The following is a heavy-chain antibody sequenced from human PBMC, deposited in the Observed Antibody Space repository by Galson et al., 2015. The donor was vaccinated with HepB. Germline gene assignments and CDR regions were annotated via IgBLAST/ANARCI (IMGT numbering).Heavy chain of an antibody. CDR3: ARDPPRHSSGWDPFDY. Sequence: SVKVSCKASGYTFTSYYMYWVRQAPGQGLEWMGIINPSGGSTSYAQKFQGRVTMTRDTSTSTVYMELSSLRSEDTAVYYCARDPPRHSSGWDPFDYWGQGTLVTVSS. V-gene: IGHV1-46*01. D-gene: IGHD6-19*01. CDR1: GYTFTSYY. CDR2: INPSGGST. J-gene: IGHJ4*02.